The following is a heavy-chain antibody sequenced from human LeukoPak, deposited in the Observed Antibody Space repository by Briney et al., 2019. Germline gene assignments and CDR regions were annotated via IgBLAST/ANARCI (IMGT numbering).Heavy chain of an antibody. CDR3: ARDHRLGIVVVPTAAFDI. J-gene: IGHJ3*02. CDR2: INPSGGST. Sequence: ASVKVSCKASGYTFTSYYMHWVRQAPGQGLEWMGIINPSGGSTSYAQKFQGRVTMIRDTSTSTVYMELSSLRSEDTAVYYCARDHRLGIVVVPTAAFDIWGQGTMVTVSS. CDR1: GYTFTSYY. V-gene: IGHV1-46*01. D-gene: IGHD3-22*01.